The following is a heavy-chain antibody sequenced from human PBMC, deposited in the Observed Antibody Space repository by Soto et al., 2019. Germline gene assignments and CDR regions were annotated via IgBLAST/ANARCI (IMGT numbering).Heavy chain of an antibody. CDR2: ISGDGNYK. D-gene: IGHD6-6*01. CDR1: GFNFFTYT. J-gene: IGHJ4*02. CDR3: ARIECSSFPPYRRQGDLDY. Sequence: EVQLVDSGGGLVEPGGSLRLSCAASGFNFFTYTMDWVRQAPGKGLEWVSSISGDGNYKYYARSVRGRFTISRDNAKNSLYLHMNSLYAEDTAVYYCARIECSSFPPYRRQGDLDYWGQGTLVTVSS. V-gene: IGHV3-21*01.